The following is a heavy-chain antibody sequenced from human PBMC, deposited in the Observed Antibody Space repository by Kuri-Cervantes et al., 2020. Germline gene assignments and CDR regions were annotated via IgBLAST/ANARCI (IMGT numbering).Heavy chain of an antibody. J-gene: IGHJ4*02. CDR2: INPNSGNT. D-gene: IGHD3-10*01. Sequence: ASVKVSCKASGYTFTGYYMHWVRQAPGQGLEWMGWINPNSGNTGYAQKFQGRVTMTRNTSISTAYMELSSLRSEDTAVYYCARAHDYYGSGSYLGYWGQGTLVTVSS. V-gene: IGHV1-8*02. CDR1: GYTFTGYY. CDR3: ARAHDYYGSGSYLGY.